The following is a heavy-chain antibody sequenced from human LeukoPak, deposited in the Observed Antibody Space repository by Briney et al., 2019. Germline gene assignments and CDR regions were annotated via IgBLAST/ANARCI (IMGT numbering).Heavy chain of an antibody. CDR2: IYYSGST. CDR3: AREPYSSSWTLGDYFDY. D-gene: IGHD6-13*01. V-gene: IGHV4-59*12. J-gene: IGHJ4*02. CDR1: GGSISGYY. Sequence: PSETLSLTCTVSGGSISGYYYNWIRQPPGKGLEWIGYIYYSGSTNYNPSLKSRVTISLDTSKNQFSLKLSSVTAADTAVYYCAREPYSSSWTLGDYFDYWGQGTLVTVSS.